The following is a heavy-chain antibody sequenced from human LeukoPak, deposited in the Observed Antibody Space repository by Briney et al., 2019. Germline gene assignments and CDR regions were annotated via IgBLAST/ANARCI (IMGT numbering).Heavy chain of an antibody. D-gene: IGHD6-19*01. CDR1: GYTFTGYY. CDR3: ARVSGWQNWFDP. J-gene: IGHJ5*02. V-gene: IGHV1-2*02. CDR2: INPNSGGT. Sequence: ASVKVSCKASGYTFTGYYMHWVRQAPGQGLEWMGWINPNSGGTNYAQKFQGRVTMTRDTSISTAYMELSRLRSDDTAVYYCARVSGWQNWFDPWGQGTLVTVSS.